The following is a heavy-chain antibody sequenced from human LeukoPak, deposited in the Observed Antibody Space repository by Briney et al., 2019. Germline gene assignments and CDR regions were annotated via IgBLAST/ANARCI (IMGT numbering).Heavy chain of an antibody. Sequence: SETLSLTCTVSGGSISSHYWSWIRQPPGKGLEWIGYIDHSGSTNYNPSLTSRVTISVDTSKNQFSLKVTYVTAADTAVYYCARDLSGYDYYFGSWGQGSLVTVSS. CDR2: IDHSGST. J-gene: IGHJ4*02. D-gene: IGHD5-12*01. CDR3: ARDLSGYDYYFGS. CDR1: GGSISSHY. V-gene: IGHV4-59*11.